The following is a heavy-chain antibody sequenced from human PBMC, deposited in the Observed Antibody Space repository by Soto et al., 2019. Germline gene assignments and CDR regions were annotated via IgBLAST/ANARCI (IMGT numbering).Heavy chain of an antibody. CDR3: AKESGVSGHLTYFDY. Sequence: GGSLRLSCAASGFTFSSYDMSWVRQAPGKGLEWVSAISGSGGSTYYADSVKGRFTISRDNSKNTLYLQMNSLRAEDTAVYYCAKESGVSGHLTYFDYWGQGTLVTVSS. V-gene: IGHV3-23*01. CDR1: GFTFSSYD. CDR2: ISGSGGST. J-gene: IGHJ4*02. D-gene: IGHD3-3*01.